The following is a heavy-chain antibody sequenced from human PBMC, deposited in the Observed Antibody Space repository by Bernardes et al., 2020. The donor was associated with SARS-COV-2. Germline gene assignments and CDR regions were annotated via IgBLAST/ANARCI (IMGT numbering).Heavy chain of an antibody. CDR3: ARDLLSGTRGLGDV. J-gene: IGHJ6*02. CDR2: INQNGGQK. Sequence: GGSLRLSCAASGFTSSSFWMTWVRQAPGEGLEWVANINQNGGQKNYVDSVKGRFTISRDNAKNSLYLQMTSLRAEDTAVYYCARDLLSGTRGLGDVWGQGTTVTVSS. V-gene: IGHV3-7*01. CDR1: GFTSSSFW. D-gene: IGHD1-7*01.